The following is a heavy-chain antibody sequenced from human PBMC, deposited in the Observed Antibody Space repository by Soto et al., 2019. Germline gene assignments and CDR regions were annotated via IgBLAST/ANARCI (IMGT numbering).Heavy chain of an antibody. D-gene: IGHD1-26*01. CDR2: ISSSGSTI. CDR1: GFTFSSYE. Sequence: EVQLVESGGGLVQPGGSLRLSYAASGFTFSSYEMNWVRQAPGKGLEWVSYISSSGSTIYYADSVKGRFTISRDNAKNSLYLQMNSLRAEDTAVYYCARDNSGSYSRAFDYWGQGTLVTVSS. J-gene: IGHJ4*02. CDR3: ARDNSGSYSRAFDY. V-gene: IGHV3-48*03.